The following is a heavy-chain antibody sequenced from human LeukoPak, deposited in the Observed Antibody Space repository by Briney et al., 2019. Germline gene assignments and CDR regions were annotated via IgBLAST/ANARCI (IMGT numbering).Heavy chain of an antibody. V-gene: IGHV3-21*01. CDR1: GFTFSSYS. CDR2: ISSSSSYI. CDR3: ARAPRSAIWFGELPCDY. D-gene: IGHD3-10*01. J-gene: IGHJ4*02. Sequence: GGSLRLSCAASGFTFSSYSMNWVRQAPGKGLEWVSPISSSSSYIYYADSVKGRFTISRDNAKNSLYLQMNSLRAEDTAVYYCARAPRSAIWFGELPCDYWGQGTLVTVSS.